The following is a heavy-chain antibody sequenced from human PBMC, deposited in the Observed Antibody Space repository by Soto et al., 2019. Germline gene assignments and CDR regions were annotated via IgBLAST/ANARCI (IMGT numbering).Heavy chain of an antibody. CDR1: GYTFTSYY. CDR2: INPSGGST. CDR3: ASALTSSGWREHDAFDI. D-gene: IGHD6-19*01. V-gene: IGHV1-46*03. Sequence: ASVKVSCKASGYTFTSYYMHCVRQAPGQGFEWMGIINPSGGSTSYAQKFQGRVTMTRDTSTSTVYMELSSLRSEDTAVYYCASALTSSGWREHDAFDIWGQGTMVTVSS. J-gene: IGHJ3*02.